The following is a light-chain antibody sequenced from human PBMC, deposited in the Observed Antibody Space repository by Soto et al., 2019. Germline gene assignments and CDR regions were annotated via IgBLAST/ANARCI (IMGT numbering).Light chain of an antibody. Sequence: DIQMTQAPSTLSASVGDRVTITCRASQRISSWLAWYQQKPGKAPKLLLYKTSNLESGVPSRFSGSGSGTEFSLTISSLQPDDFAPYYCQQYQSFSLTFGGGNRGEVK. CDR3: QQYQSFSLT. CDR1: QRISSW. J-gene: IGKJ4*01. CDR2: KTS. V-gene: IGKV1-5*03.